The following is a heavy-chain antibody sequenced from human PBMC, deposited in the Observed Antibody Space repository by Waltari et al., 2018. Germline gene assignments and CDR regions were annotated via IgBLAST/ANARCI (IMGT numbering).Heavy chain of an antibody. CDR1: GFIFSDHY. CDR3: TTSISGAINLY. J-gene: IGHJ4*02. Sequence: EVQLVESGGGLVQPGGSLRLSCAAPGFIFSDHYVDWVRQAPGKGLEWVGRSKNRGANYVTEYAASVQGRFTISRDFSQNSLYLQMNSLRTDDTAVYYCTTSISGAINLYWGQGTLVTVSS. D-gene: IGHD3-3*02. V-gene: IGHV3-72*01. CDR2: SKNRGANYVT.